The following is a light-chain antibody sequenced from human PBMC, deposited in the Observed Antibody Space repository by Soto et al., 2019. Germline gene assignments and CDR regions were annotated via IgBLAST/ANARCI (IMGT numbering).Light chain of an antibody. CDR3: ATWDDSLSGYV. J-gene: IGLJ1*01. V-gene: IGLV1-47*02. CDR2: YNN. CDR1: SSNIGSNY. Sequence: QSVLTQPPSASGTPGQRVTISCSGRSSNIGSNYVYWYQQLPGTAPKLLIYYNNQRPSGVPDRFSGSKSGTSASLAISGLRSEYEADYYCATWDDSLSGYVFGTGTKVTVL.